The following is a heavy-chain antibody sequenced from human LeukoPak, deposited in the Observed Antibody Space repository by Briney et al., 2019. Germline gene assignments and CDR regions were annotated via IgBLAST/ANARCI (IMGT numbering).Heavy chain of an antibody. V-gene: IGHV4-39*02. CDR2: ISYTGST. CDR3: ARDPGYSSLDNWFDP. Sequence: SETLSLTCTVSGGSISSRNHYWDWIRQPPGKGLEWIGSISYTGSTYYDTSLKSRLTISVDTSKNQFSLQLNSVTPEDTAVYYCARDPGYSSLDNWFDPWGQGTLVTVSS. J-gene: IGHJ5*02. D-gene: IGHD6-13*01. CDR1: GGSISSRNHY.